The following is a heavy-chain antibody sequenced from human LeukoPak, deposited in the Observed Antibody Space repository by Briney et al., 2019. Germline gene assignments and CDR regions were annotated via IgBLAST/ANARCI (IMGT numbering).Heavy chain of an antibody. CDR3: ARERLEDYYYGMDV. V-gene: IGHV3-30-3*01. CDR2: ISYDGSNK. Sequence: PGRSLRLSCAASGFTFSSYAMHWVRKAQGKGLKWVAVISYDGSNKYYADSVKGRFTISRDNSKNTLYLQMNSLRAEDTAVYYCARERLEDYYYGMDVWGQGTTVTVSS. J-gene: IGHJ6*02. CDR1: GFTFSSYA. D-gene: IGHD3-22*01.